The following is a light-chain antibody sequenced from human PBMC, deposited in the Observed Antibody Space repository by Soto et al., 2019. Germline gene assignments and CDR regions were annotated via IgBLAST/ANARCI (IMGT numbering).Light chain of an antibody. CDR1: SSDVGGSNF. V-gene: IGLV2-14*03. CDR3: VSYTSSTTYV. CDR2: DVA. Sequence: QSVLTQPASVSDSPGQSITISCTGTSSDVGGSNFVSWYQQHPGKPPKLIIYDVANRPSGVSNRFSGSKSGSTPSLIISRLQTEDEADYYCVSYTSSTTYVFGSGTKVTAL. J-gene: IGLJ1*01.